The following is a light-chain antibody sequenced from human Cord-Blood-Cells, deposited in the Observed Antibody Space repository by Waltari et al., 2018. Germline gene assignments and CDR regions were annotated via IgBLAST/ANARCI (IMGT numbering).Light chain of an antibody. CDR3: QQYYSTPPVT. CDR2: WAS. J-gene: IGKJ3*01. V-gene: IGKV4-1*01. CDR1: QRVLYSSNNKNY. Sequence: IVMTQSPDSLAVSLGERATINCKSSQRVLYSSNNKNYLAWYQQKPGQPPKLLIYWASTRESGVPDRFSGSGSGTDFTLTISSLQAEDVAVYYCQQYYSTPPVTFGPGTKVDIK.